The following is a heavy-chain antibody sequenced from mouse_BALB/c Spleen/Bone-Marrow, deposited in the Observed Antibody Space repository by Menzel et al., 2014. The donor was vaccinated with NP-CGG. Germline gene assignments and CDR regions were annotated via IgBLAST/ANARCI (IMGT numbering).Heavy chain of an antibody. V-gene: IGHV1-69*02. J-gene: IGHJ2*01. CDR2: FDPSDSYT. CDR3: ARDSITTVVATDY. D-gene: IGHD1-1*01. Sequence: QVQLQQSGAELVKPGASVKLSCKASGYTFTSYWMHWVKQRPGQGLEWIGEFDPSDSYTNYNQKFKGKATLTVDKSSSTAYMQLSSLTSEDSAVYYCARDSITTVVATDYWGQGTTLTVSS. CDR1: GYTFTSYW.